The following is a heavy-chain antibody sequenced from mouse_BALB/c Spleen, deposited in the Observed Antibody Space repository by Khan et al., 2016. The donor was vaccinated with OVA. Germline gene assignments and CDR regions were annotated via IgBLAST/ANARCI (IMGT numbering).Heavy chain of an antibody. V-gene: IGHV5-15*02. Sequence: EVELVESGGGLVQPGGSRKLSCAASGFTFSDYGMAWVRQAPGKGPEWVAFISDLAYTIYYGDAVTGRFTISRENAKNTVYLEVSSLRSEDTAIYYCARGGGTAPFAYWGLGTLVTVSA. CDR3: ARGGGTAPFAY. CDR2: ISDLAYTI. CDR1: GFTFSDYG. J-gene: IGHJ3*01. D-gene: IGHD1-2*01.